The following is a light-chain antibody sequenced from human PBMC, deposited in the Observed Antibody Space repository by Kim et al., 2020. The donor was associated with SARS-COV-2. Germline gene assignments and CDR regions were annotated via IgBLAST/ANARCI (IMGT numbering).Light chain of an antibody. CDR3: QHYGTSPIT. CDR2: GAS. V-gene: IGKV3-20*01. CDR1: QSITSNY. J-gene: IGKJ5*01. Sequence: SPGQRGTLSRMPCQSITSNYLAWYQQKLGQAPTLLTYGASSMATCIPDRFSGSGSGTDFTLTISRLEPYDFAVYYCQHYGTSPITFRQGTRLEIK.